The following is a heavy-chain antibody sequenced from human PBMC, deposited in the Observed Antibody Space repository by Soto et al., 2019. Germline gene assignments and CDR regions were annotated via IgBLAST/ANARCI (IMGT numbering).Heavy chain of an antibody. D-gene: IGHD5-12*01. CDR2: INTGNGNT. CDR1: GITYTTYA. V-gene: IGHV1-3*04. J-gene: IGHJ5*02. CDR3: ARAISGYVT. Sequence: QVQLGQSEAEVKKPGASVKVSCKASGITYTTYAIHWVRQAPGQGLEWMGWINTGNGNTRYSQRFQGRVTLTTDTSANTAYMGLSSLTSEDTAVYYCARAISGYVTWGQGTLITVSS.